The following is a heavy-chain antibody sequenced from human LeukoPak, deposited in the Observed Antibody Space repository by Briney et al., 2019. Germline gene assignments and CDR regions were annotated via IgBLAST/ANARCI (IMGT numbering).Heavy chain of an antibody. CDR1: EFSVGSNY. J-gene: IGHJ4*02. CDR3: ARGPRLVRLRKMNLDY. Sequence: GGSLRLSCAASEFSVGSNYMTWVRQAPGKGLEWVSLIYSGGSTYYADSVKGRFTISRDNSKNTLYLQMNSLRAEDTAVYYCARGPRLVRLRKMNLDYWGQGTLVTVSS. D-gene: IGHD4-17*01. CDR2: IYSGGST. V-gene: IGHV3-66*01.